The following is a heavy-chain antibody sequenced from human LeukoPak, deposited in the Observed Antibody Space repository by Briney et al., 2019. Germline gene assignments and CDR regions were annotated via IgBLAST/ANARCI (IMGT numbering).Heavy chain of an antibody. CDR1: GFSFSRYG. CDR2: ISTDGGTT. CDR3: TKGESGGGYYSPFDS. Sequence: GGSLRLSCAASGFSFSRYGMSWVRQAPGKGLEWVSIISTDGGTTHYAETVKGRFTISRDNPKNTLHLQMNSLRAEDTAVYYCTKGESGGGYYSPFDSWGQGTLVTVSS. D-gene: IGHD3-22*01. V-gene: IGHV3-23*01. J-gene: IGHJ4*02.